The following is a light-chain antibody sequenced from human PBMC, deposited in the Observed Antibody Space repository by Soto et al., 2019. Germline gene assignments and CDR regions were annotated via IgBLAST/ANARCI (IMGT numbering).Light chain of an antibody. V-gene: IGKV1-33*01. CDR3: QQYEDFPLT. CDR2: DAS. CDR1: QDISNY. Sequence: DIEMTQSPSSLSASVGDRVTITCQASQDISNYLNWYQQKTGRAPKLLIYDASSLESGVSSRFSGSGSGTHFTFTISSLQPDDIANYYCQQYEDFPLTFGQGTRLDIK. J-gene: IGKJ5*01.